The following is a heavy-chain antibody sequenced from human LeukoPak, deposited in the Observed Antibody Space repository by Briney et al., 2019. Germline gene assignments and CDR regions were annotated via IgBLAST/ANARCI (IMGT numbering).Heavy chain of an antibody. CDR2: IYYSGST. Sequence: SGTLSLTCTVSGGSISSYYWSWIRQPPGKGLEWIGYIYYSGSTNYNPSLKSRVTISVDTPKNQFSLKLSSVTAADTAVYYCARVRDYGDYIIDHWGQGTLVTVSS. CDR3: ARVRDYGDYIIDH. D-gene: IGHD4-17*01. J-gene: IGHJ4*02. CDR1: GGSISSYY. V-gene: IGHV4-59*01.